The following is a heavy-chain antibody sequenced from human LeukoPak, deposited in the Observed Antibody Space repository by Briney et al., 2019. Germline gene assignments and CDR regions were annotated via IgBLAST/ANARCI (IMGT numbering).Heavy chain of an antibody. CDR2: INSDGSST. D-gene: IGHD3-22*01. CDR3: AKGYQGYYYDSSGQIDY. CDR1: GFTFSSYW. V-gene: IGHV3-74*01. J-gene: IGHJ4*02. Sequence: PGGSLRLSCAASGFTFSSYWMHWVRQAPGKGLVWVSRINSDGSSTSYADSVKGRFTISRDNAKNTLYLQMNSLRAEDTAVYYCAKGYQGYYYDSSGQIDYWGQGTLVTVSS.